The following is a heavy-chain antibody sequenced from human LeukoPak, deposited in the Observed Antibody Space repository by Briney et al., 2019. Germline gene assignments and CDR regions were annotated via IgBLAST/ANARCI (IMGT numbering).Heavy chain of an antibody. V-gene: IGHV4-59*08. CDR3: ARRRGNFWTDYYAFDY. CDR1: GDSINNHY. D-gene: IGHD3/OR15-3a*01. Sequence: SETLSLTCTVPGDSINNHYWTWIRQPPGKGLEWIGYIYYSGDTNYSPSLTSRVTISLDTSKNQFFLKLSSVTAADTAVYYCARRRGNFWTDYYAFDYWGLGALVTVSS. J-gene: IGHJ4*02. CDR2: IYYSGDT.